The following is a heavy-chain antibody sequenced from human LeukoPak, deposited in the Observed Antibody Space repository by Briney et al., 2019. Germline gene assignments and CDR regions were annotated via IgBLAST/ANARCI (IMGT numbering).Heavy chain of an antibody. J-gene: IGHJ5*02. CDR3: AKGVDIWFGEYNRFDP. Sequence: PSETLSLTCTVSGGSISSNSDYWGWSRQPPGKGLEWIGSIYYSGTTYYNPSLKSRVTISVDTSRNQFSLNLSSMTAADTAVYYCAKGVDIWFGEYNRFDPWGQGTLVTVSS. D-gene: IGHD3-10*01. CDR1: GGSISSNSDY. V-gene: IGHV4-39*07. CDR2: IYYSGTT.